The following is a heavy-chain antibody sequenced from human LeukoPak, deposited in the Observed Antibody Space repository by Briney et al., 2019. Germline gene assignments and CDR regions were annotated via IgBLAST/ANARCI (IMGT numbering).Heavy chain of an antibody. CDR3: ARGYSYGSNYFDY. D-gene: IGHD5-18*01. J-gene: IGHJ4*02. CDR1: GGTFSSYA. CDR2: IIPIFGTA. Sequence: SVKVSCKASGGTFSSYAISWVRQAPGQGLEWMGGIIPIFGTANYAQKFQGRVTITADESTSTAYMELSSLRSEDTAVYYCARGYSYGSNYFDYWGQGTLVTVSS. V-gene: IGHV1-69*13.